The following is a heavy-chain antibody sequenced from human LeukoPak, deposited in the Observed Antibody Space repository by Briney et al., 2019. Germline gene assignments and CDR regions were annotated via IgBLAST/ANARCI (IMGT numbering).Heavy chain of an antibody. D-gene: IGHD6-19*01. CDR2: ISSSSSYI. CDR3: ARDREWVAVAGTFDY. CDR1: GFTFSSYT. J-gene: IGHJ4*02. Sequence: GGSLRLSCAASGFTFSSYTMKWVRQAPGKGLEWVSSISSSSSYIYYADSVKGRFTISRDNAKNSLYLQMNSLRAEDTAVYYCARDREWVAVAGTFDYWGQGTLVTVSS. V-gene: IGHV3-21*01.